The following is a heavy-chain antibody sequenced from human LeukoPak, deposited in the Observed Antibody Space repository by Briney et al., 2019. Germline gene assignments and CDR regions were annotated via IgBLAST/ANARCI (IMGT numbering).Heavy chain of an antibody. J-gene: IGHJ6*03. Sequence: PGGSLRLSCAASGFTFSSYSMSWVRQAPGKGLEWVSSISSSSSYIYYADSVKGRFTISRDNAKNSLYLQMNSLRAEDTAVYYCARDEQIAAAGTIIPYYYYYYMDVWGKGTTVTVSS. V-gene: IGHV3-21*01. CDR2: ISSSSSYI. D-gene: IGHD6-13*01. CDR1: GFTFSSYS. CDR3: ARDEQIAAAGTIIPYYYYYYMDV.